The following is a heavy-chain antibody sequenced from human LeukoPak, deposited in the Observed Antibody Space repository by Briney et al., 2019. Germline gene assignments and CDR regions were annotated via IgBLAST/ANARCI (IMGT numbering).Heavy chain of an antibody. CDR3: ARRYYGVDY. D-gene: IGHD4-17*01. CDR2: ISGSGGGK. J-gene: IGHJ4*02. CDR1: GFSFSSYE. Sequence: GGSLRLSCAASGFSFSSYEMTWVRQAPGKGLERVSFISGSGGGKNYADSVKGRFTISRDNAKNSLYLQMNRLRADDTAVYYCARRYYGVDYWGQGTLVT. V-gene: IGHV3-48*03.